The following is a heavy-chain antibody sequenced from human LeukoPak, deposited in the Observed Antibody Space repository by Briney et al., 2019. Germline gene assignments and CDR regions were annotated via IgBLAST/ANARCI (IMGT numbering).Heavy chain of an antibody. V-gene: IGHV3-74*01. Sequence: GGSLRLSCAASGFTFSSYWMHWVRQVPGKGLVWVSRINSDGSSTSYADSVKGRFTISRDNAKNTMYVQMNSLRAEDTAVYYCSTGSGLAFDIWGRGTMVTFSS. CDR3: STGSGLAFDI. CDR2: INSDGSST. CDR1: GFTFSSYW. J-gene: IGHJ3*02. D-gene: IGHD3-10*01.